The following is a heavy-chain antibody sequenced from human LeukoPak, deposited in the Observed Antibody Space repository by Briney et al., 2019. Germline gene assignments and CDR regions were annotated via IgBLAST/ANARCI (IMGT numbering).Heavy chain of an antibody. CDR2: ICYSGST. V-gene: IGHV4-30-4*01. Sequence: PSETLSLTCTVSGGSISSGDYYWSWIRQPPGKGLEWIGYICYSGSTYYNPSLKSRVTISVDTSKNQFSLKLSSVTAADTAVYYCARVGRIAARPNRLPAVANDYWGQGTLVTVSS. CDR1: GGSISSGDYY. CDR3: ARVGRIAARPNRLPAVANDY. D-gene: IGHD6-6*01. J-gene: IGHJ4*02.